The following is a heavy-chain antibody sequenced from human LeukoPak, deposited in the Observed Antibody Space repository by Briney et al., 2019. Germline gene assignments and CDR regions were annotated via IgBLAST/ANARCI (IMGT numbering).Heavy chain of an antibody. CDR2: ISSGSSYT. Sequence: GGSLRLSCAASGFTFSDHYMNWIRQAPGKGLEWVSYISSGSSYTNYADSVKGRFTISRDNAKNSLYLQMNSLRAEDTAVYYCARARHYGSGSFFDYWGQGTLVTVSS. CDR1: GFTFSDHY. J-gene: IGHJ4*02. CDR3: ARARHYGSGSFFDY. V-gene: IGHV3-11*06. D-gene: IGHD3-10*01.